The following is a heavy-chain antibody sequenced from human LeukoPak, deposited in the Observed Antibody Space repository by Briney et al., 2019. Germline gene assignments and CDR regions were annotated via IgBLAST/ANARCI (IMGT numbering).Heavy chain of an antibody. CDR2: IYYSGST. J-gene: IGHJ4*02. D-gene: IGHD2/OR15-2a*01. CDR1: GGSISSGDSY. CDR3: ARVLGPRAFEY. V-gene: IGHV4-30-4*08. Sequence: PSQTLSLTCTVSGGSISSGDSYWSWIRQPPGKGLEWIGYIYYSGSTYYNPSPKSRVTISVDTSKNQFSLKLSSVTAADTALYYCARVLGPRAFEYWGQGTLVTVSS.